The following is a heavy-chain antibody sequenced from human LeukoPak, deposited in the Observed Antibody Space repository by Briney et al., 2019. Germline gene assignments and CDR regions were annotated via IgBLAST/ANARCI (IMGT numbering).Heavy chain of an antibody. CDR1: GFTFSSYA. J-gene: IGHJ4*02. CDR3: ARVYYSSGWSYWGYFDY. Sequence: PGRSLRLSCAASGFTFSSYAMYWVRQAPGKGLEWVAIISPDGSNKYYSDSVKGRFTISRDNSKNTLYLQMNSLRADDTAVYSCARVYYSSGWSYWGYFDYWGQGTLVTVSS. CDR2: ISPDGSNK. D-gene: IGHD6-19*01. V-gene: IGHV3-30*04.